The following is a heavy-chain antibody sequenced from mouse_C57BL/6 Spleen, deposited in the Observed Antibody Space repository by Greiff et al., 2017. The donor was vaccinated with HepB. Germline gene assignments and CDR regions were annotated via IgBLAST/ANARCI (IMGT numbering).Heavy chain of an antibody. J-gene: IGHJ1*03. D-gene: IGHD2-3*01. V-gene: IGHV1-9*01. Sequence: VKLQESGAELMKPGASVKLSCKATGYTFTGYWIEWVKQRPGHGLEWIGEILPGSGSTNYNEKFKGKATFTADTSSNTAYMQLSSLTTEDSAIYYCARRADGYYGYFDVWGTGTTVTVSS. CDR3: ARRADGYYGYFDV. CDR2: ILPGSGST. CDR1: GYTFTGYW.